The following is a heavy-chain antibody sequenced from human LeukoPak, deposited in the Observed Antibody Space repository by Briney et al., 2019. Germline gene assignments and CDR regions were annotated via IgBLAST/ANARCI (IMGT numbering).Heavy chain of an antibody. Sequence: PGGSLRLSCAASGFTFSNAWMSWVRQAPGKGLEWVGRIKSKTDGGTTDYAAPVKGRFTISRDDSKNTLYLQMNSLKTEDTAVYYCTTARFGLLWFGESETGYYFDYWGQGTLVTVSS. V-gene: IGHV3-15*01. J-gene: IGHJ4*02. CDR3: TTARFGLLWFGESETGYYFDY. CDR1: GFTFSNAW. D-gene: IGHD3-10*01. CDR2: IKSKTDGGTT.